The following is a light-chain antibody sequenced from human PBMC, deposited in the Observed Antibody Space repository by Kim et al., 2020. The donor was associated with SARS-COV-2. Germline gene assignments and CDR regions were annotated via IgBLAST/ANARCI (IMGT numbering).Light chain of an antibody. CDR1: ESVTNNY. Sequence: PGERATLSCRASESVTNNYLAWYQQKPGQAPRVLIFAASTRAAGIPDRFSGSGSGTDFTLTISRLEPEDFAVYYCQQFGPSSMYTFGQGTKVDIK. V-gene: IGKV3-20*01. J-gene: IGKJ2*01. CDR3: QQFGPSSMYT. CDR2: AAS.